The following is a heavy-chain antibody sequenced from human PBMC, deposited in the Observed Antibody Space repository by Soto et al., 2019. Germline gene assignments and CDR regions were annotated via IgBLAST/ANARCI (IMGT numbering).Heavy chain of an antibody. CDR2: IYSDNNT. CDR1: GFTVSSDS. Sequence: EVQLVETGGDLIQPGGSLRLSCAASGFTVSSDSMTWVRQAPGKGLEWISIIYSDNNTDYADSVKGRFSISRDTSKNILYLQMNSRRAEDTAEYYCARHYSAMGVWGQGTTGTVSS. J-gene: IGHJ6*02. V-gene: IGHV3-53*02. CDR3: ARHYSAMGV.